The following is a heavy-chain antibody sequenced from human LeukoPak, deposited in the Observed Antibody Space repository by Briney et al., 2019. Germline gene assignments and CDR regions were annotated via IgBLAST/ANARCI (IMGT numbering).Heavy chain of an antibody. V-gene: IGHV1-2*02. CDR3: ARDSVLLWFGEFLFDY. CDR2: INPNSGGT. J-gene: IGHJ4*02. CDR1: GYTFTGYY. D-gene: IGHD3-10*01. Sequence: ASVKVSCKASGYTFTGYYMHWVRQAPGQGLEWMGWINPNSGGTNYAQKFQGRTTMTRDTSISTAYMELSRLRSDDTAVYYCARDSVLLWFGEFLFDYWGQGTLVTVSS.